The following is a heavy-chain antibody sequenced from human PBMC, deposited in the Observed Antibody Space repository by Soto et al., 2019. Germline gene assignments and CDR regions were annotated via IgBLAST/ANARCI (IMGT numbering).Heavy chain of an antibody. CDR1: GGSFSGYY. D-gene: IGHD3-10*01. J-gene: IGHJ4*02. V-gene: IGHV4-34*01. CDR3: ARGRAMVRGVMTI. CDR2: INHSGST. Sequence: ASETLSLTCAVYGGSFSGYYWSWIRQPPGKGLEWIGEINHSGSTNYNPSLKSRVTISVDTSKNQFSLKLSSVTAADTAVYYCARGRAMVRGVMTIWGQGTLVTVSS.